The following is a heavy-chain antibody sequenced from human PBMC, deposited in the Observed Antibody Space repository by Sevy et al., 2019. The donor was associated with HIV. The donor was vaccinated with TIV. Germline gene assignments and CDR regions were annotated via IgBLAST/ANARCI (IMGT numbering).Heavy chain of an antibody. V-gene: IGHV3-7*01. CDR2: IKQGGNEK. D-gene: IGHD5-18*01. J-gene: IGHJ6*02. Sequence: GGSLRLSCAASGFTFSNYWMNWVRQAPGKGLEWVANIKQGGNEKYYVDSVKGRLTLSRDNAKNSVSLQMNSLRAEDTAVYYCARGGPIVDAALIPWGMDVWGQGTTVTVSS. CDR1: GFTFSNYW. CDR3: ARGGPIVDAALIPWGMDV.